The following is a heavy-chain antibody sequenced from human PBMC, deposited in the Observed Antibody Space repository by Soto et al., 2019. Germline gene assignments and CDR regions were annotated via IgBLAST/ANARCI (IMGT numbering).Heavy chain of an antibody. CDR2: IKSKIDGGTT. J-gene: IGHJ4*02. CDR3: TTYDDILGGARYRWAY. Sequence: EVQLVESGGGFVKPGGSLILSCAASGFTFSNAWMSWVRQAPGKGLEWVARIKSKIDGGTTDHAAPVKGRFTISRDDSKNTLYLQMNSLETEDTAVYYCTTYDDILGGARYRWAYWGQGALVTVSS. D-gene: IGHD3-16*02. CDR1: GFTFSNAW. V-gene: IGHV3-15*01.